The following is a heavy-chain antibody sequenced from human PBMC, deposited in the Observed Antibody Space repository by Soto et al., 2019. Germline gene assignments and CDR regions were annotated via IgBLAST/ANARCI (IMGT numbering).Heavy chain of an antibody. CDR1: GGSISTYY. V-gene: IGHV4-59*01. D-gene: IGHD1-26*01. Sequence: PSETLSLTCTVSGGSISTYYWSWIRQPPGKGLEWIGYVEYSGSTNYNPSLKSRVTISVDTSKNQFSLRLRSVTAADTAVYYCARGRRYSGRHDAFDIWGQGTMVTVSS. J-gene: IGHJ3*02. CDR3: ARGRRYSGRHDAFDI. CDR2: VEYSGST.